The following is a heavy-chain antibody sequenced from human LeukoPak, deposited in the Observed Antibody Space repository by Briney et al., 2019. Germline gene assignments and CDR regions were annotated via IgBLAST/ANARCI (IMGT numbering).Heavy chain of an antibody. CDR3: ARGGFTFGGVISGEGLNWFDP. J-gene: IGHJ5*02. D-gene: IGHD3-16*01. V-gene: IGHV1-2*04. Sequence: ASVKISCKASGYTFTGNYMHWVRHPPGQGLEWMGWINPNSGGTSYAQKFQGWVTMARDTSISTAYMELSRLRSDDTAVYYCARGGFTFGGVISGEGLNWFDPWGQGTLVTVSS. CDR1: GYTFTGNY. CDR2: INPNSGGT.